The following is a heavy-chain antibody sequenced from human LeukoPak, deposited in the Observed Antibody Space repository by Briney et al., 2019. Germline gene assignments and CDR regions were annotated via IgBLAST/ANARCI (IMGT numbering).Heavy chain of an antibody. Sequence: PSETLSLTCTVSGASISGNSFYWGWVRQPPGKGLEWVGNIYYTGITYYNPSLKSRVTISVDTSKNQFSLRLNSVTAADTAIYYCASPGITTFDYWGQGTLVTVSS. CDR3: ASPGITTFDY. D-gene: IGHD3-22*01. J-gene: IGHJ4*02. CDR2: IYYTGIT. V-gene: IGHV4-39*01. CDR1: GASISGNSFY.